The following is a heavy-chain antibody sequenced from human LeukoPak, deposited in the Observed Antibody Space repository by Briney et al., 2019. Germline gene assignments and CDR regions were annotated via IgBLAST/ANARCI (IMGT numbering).Heavy chain of an antibody. D-gene: IGHD2-15*01. J-gene: IGHJ5*02. CDR1: GYTFTAYY. CDR2: INPNSGGT. Sequence: ASVKVSCKASGYTFTAYYMNWVRQAPGQGLEWMGRINPNSGGTNYAQKFQGRVTMTRDTSISTAYMELSRLRSDDTAVYYCARGYCSGGSCYSVENWFDPWGQGTLVTVSS. CDR3: ARGYCSGGSCYSVENWFDP. V-gene: IGHV1-2*06.